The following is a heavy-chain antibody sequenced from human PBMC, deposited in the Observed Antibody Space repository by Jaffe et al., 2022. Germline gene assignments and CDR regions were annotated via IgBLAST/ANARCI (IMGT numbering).Heavy chain of an antibody. J-gene: IGHJ3*02. Sequence: QVQLQESGPGLVKPSETLSLTCTVSGGSISSYYWSWIRQPPGKGLEWIGYIYYSGSTNYNPSLKSRVTISVDTSKNQFSLKLSSVTAADTAVYYCARWDDYDYIWGTQNRANDAFDIWGQGTMVTVSS. CDR1: GGSISSYY. D-gene: IGHD3-16*01. CDR3: ARWDDYDYIWGTQNRANDAFDI. CDR2: IYYSGST. V-gene: IGHV4-59*01.